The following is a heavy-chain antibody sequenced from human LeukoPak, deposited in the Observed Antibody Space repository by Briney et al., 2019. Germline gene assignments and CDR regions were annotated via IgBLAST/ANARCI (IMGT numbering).Heavy chain of an antibody. CDR3: ARSSGAYRSFDY. J-gene: IGHJ4*02. Sequence: KPSETLSLTCTVSGGSISSYYWSWIRQPPGKGLGWIGYIYYSGTTDYNPSLKSRVTISVDTSNNQFSLKVSSVTAADTAVYYCARSSGAYRSFDYWGQGTLVPVSS. V-gene: IGHV4-59*01. D-gene: IGHD1-26*01. CDR2: IYYSGTT. CDR1: GGSISSYY.